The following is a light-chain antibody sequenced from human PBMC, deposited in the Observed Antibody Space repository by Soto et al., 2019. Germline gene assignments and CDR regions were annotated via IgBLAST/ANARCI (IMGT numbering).Light chain of an antibody. J-gene: IGLJ2*01. CDR3: QSYDSSLVV. Sequence: QSVLTQPPSVSGAPGQRVTISCTGSSSNIGAGYDVHWYQQLPGTAPKLLIYGNSNRPSGDPDRFSDSKSGTSASLAITGLQAEDEADYYCQSYDSSLVVFGGGTKLTVL. CDR2: GNS. V-gene: IGLV1-40*01. CDR1: SSNIGAGYD.